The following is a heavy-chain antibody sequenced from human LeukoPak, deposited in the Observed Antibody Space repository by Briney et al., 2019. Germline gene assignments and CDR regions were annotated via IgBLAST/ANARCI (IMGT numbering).Heavy chain of an antibody. V-gene: IGHV3-74*01. CDR3: AREGKLLYGMDV. Sequence: PGGSLRLSCAASGFTFSSYWMHWVRQAPGKGLVWVSRINSDGSSTSYADSVKGRSTISRDNAKNTLYLQMNSLRAEDTTVYYCAREGKLLYGMDVWGQGTTVTVSS. CDR1: GFTFSSYW. CDR2: INSDGSST. J-gene: IGHJ6*02. D-gene: IGHD1-26*01.